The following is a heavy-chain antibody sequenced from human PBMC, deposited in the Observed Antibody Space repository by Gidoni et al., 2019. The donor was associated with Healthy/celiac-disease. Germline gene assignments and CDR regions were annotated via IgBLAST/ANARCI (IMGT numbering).Heavy chain of an antibody. Sequence: QLQLQESCPGLVKPSETMSLTCPVSGVSISSISYYWGWIRQPPGKGLEWIGSIYSNGSTYYNPSLKSRVTISVETSKNQFSLKLSSVTAADTAVYYCARLGGSSWLAPRGWFDPWGQGTLVTVSS. D-gene: IGHD6-13*01. CDR2: IYSNGST. CDR1: GVSISSISYY. J-gene: IGHJ5*02. CDR3: ARLGGSSWLAPRGWFDP. V-gene: IGHV4-39*01.